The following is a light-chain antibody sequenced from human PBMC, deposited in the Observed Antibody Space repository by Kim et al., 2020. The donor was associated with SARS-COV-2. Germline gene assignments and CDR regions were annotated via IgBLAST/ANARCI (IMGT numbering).Light chain of an antibody. J-gene: IGKJ1*01. CDR1: QSISSR. Sequence: DIQMTQSPSTLSASVGDRVTITCRASQSISSRLAWYQQKPGKAPKLLIYLASNLQSGVPSRFSGSGSGTEFTLAISSLQPDDLATYYCQQYDTEWTFGQGTKV. CDR3: QQYDTEWT. CDR2: LAS. V-gene: IGKV1-5*03.